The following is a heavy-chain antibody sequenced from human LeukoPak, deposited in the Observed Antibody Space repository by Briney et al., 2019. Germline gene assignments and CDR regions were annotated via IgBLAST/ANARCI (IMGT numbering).Heavy chain of an antibody. V-gene: IGHV1-46*01. D-gene: IGHD3-10*01. J-gene: IGHJ5*02. CDR1: GYTFTSYY. CDR2: INPSGGST. Sequence: ASVKVSCKASGYTFTSYYMHWVRQAPGQGLEWMGIINPSGGSTSYAQKFQGRVTMTRDTSTSTVYMELSSLRSEDTAVYYCARDWGMVRGVTTLYNWFDPWGQGTLVTVSS. CDR3: ARDWGMVRGVTTLYNWFDP.